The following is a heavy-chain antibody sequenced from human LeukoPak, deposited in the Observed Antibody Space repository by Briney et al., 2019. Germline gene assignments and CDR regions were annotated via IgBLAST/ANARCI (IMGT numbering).Heavy chain of an antibody. J-gene: IGHJ4*02. V-gene: IGHV3-66*02. CDR3: AREPQGVDC. CDR2: IYSGGST. D-gene: IGHD3-16*01. Sequence: PGGSLRLSCAASGFTFSSNYMSWVRQAPGKGLEWVSVIYSGGSTYYSDSVKGRFTIRRDNSKNTLSLQMNSLRAEDAAVYYCAREPQGVDCWGQGTLVNVSS. CDR1: GFTFSSNY.